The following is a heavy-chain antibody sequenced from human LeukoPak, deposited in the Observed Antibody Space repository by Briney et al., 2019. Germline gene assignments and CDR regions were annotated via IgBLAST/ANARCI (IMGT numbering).Heavy chain of an antibody. J-gene: IGHJ4*02. Sequence: GGSLRLSCAASGFTFCSYGMHWVRQAPGKGLEWVAFIRYDGSNKYYADSVKGRFTISRDNSKNTLYLQMNSLRAEDTAVYYCAKDRSTGYSYGDPSLDYWGQGTLVTVSS. CDR2: IRYDGSNK. D-gene: IGHD5-18*01. V-gene: IGHV3-30*02. CDR3: AKDRSTGYSYGDPSLDY. CDR1: GFTFCSYG.